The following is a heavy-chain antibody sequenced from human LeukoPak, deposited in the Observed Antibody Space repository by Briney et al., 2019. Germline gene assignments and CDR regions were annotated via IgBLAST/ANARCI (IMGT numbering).Heavy chain of an antibody. CDR2: INHGGST. Sequence: SETLSLTCAVYGGSFSGDFWSWIRQSPGKGLEWIGEINHGGSTTYNPSLQSRVTISVDTSKNQFSLKLSSVTAADTAVYYCGRMGYSYGYSAFEIWGQGKMVTVPS. V-gene: IGHV4-34*01. J-gene: IGHJ3*02. CDR3: GRMGYSYGYSAFEI. CDR1: GGSFSGDF. D-gene: IGHD5-18*01.